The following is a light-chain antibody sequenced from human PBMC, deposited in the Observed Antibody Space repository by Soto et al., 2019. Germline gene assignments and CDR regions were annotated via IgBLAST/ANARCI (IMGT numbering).Light chain of an antibody. CDR2: EVT. CDR3: CSYTSSTTFYV. CDR1: SSDVGDYDY. J-gene: IGLJ1*01. Sequence: QSVLTQPASVSGSPGQSITISCAGSSSDVGDYDYVSWYQQHPDKAPKLIIYEVTNRPSGVSNRFSASKSGNTASLTISGLQAEDEADYYCCSYTSSTTFYVFGTGTKVTVL. V-gene: IGLV2-14*01.